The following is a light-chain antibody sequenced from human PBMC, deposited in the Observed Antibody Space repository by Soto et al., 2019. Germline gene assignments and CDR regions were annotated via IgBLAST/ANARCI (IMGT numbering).Light chain of an antibody. CDR2: EDN. J-gene: IGLJ2*01. Sequence: SYELTQPPSVSVSPGQTASITCSGDKLGDKYASWYQQKPRQSPVLVIYEDNKRPSGIPERFSASNSGNTATLTISGTQAMDEADYYCEAWHSNTHMIFGGGTKLTVL. CDR3: EAWHSNTHMI. V-gene: IGLV3-1*01. CDR1: KLGDKY.